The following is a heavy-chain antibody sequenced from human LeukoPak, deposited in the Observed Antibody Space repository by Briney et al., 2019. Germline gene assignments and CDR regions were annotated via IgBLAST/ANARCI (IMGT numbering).Heavy chain of an antibody. CDR1: GGTFSSYA. CDR2: IIPILGIA. J-gene: IGHJ4*02. Sequence: SVKVSCKASGGTFSSYAISWVRQAPGQGLEWMGRIIPILGIANYAQKFQGRVTITADKSTSTAYMELSSLRSEDTAMYYCARGEGDGYNYAFDYWGQGTLVTVSS. D-gene: IGHD5-24*01. V-gene: IGHV1-69*04. CDR3: ARGEGDGYNYAFDY.